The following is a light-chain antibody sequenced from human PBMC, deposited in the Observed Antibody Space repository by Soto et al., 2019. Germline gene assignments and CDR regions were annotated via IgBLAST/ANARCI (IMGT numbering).Light chain of an antibody. CDR3: SSYKSSSTLVV. V-gene: IGLV2-14*01. CDR1: SSDVGGYNY. Sequence: QSALTQPASVSGSPGQSITISCTGTSSDVGGYNYVSWYQQHPGKAPKLMIYDVSNRPSGVSNRFSGSKSGNTASLTISGLQAEDEADYSCSSYKSSSTLVVFGGGTKVTVL. J-gene: IGLJ2*01. CDR2: DVS.